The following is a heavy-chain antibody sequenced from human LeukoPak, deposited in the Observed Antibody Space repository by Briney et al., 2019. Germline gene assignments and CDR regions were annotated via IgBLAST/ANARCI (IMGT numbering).Heavy chain of an antibody. V-gene: IGHV1-69*01. Sequence: GSSVKVSGKASGGTFSSYGISWARQAPGQGLEWMGGIIPIFGTANYAQKFQGRITTTADVSTRTAYMELSSLRSEDTAVYCCASVGSGSYPFDYWGQGTLVTVSS. D-gene: IGHD3-10*01. CDR2: IIPIFGTA. CDR3: ASVGSGSYPFDY. J-gene: IGHJ4*02. CDR1: GGTFSSYG.